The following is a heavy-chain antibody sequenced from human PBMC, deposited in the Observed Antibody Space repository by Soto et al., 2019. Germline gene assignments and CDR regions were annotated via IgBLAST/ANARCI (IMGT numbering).Heavy chain of an antibody. CDR1: GDSVSSNSAA. CDR2: TYYRSKWYN. CDR3: ARMVLKIGDEYYYSYTDV. D-gene: IGHD3-10*01. Sequence: SQTLSLTCAISGDSVSSNSAAWNWIRQSPSRDLEWLGRTYYRSKWYNDYAVSVKSRITINPDTSKNQFSLQLNSVTPEDTAVYYSARMVLKIGDEYYYSYTDVWGKETTVTVSS. V-gene: IGHV6-1*01. J-gene: IGHJ6*03.